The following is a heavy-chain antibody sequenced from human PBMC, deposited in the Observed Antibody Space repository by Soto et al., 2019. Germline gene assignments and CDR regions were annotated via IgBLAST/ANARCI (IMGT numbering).Heavy chain of an antibody. V-gene: IGHV4-59*08. CDR2: IYYSGST. J-gene: IGHJ5*02. D-gene: IGHD3-9*01. Sequence: SETLSLTCTVSGGSISSYYWSWIRQPPGKGLEWIGYIYYSGSTNYNPSLKSRVTISVDTSKNQFSLKLSSVTAADTAVYYCARQLRYFDWLNWFDPWGQGTLVTSPQ. CDR3: ARQLRYFDWLNWFDP. CDR1: GGSISSYY.